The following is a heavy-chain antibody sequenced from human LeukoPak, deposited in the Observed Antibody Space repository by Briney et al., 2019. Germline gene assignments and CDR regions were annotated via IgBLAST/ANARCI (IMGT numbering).Heavy chain of an antibody. J-gene: IGHJ4*02. Sequence: SETLSLTRTVSGGSLSIGGYYWSWIRQHPGGGLGWNGYIYYSGRTYYNPSLTSQVTISVDTSKNQFSRKLSSVTAAYTAVYYCARRSYGTVVDYCGQGTLVTVSS. D-gene: IGHD3-16*01. V-gene: IGHV4-31*01. CDR3: ARRSYGTVVDY. CDR1: GGSLSIGGYY. CDR2: IYYSGRT.